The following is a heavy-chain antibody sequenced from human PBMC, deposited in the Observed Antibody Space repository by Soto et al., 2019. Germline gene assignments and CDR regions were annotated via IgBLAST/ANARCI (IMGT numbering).Heavy chain of an antibody. CDR2: IYYSGST. V-gene: IGHV4-61*01. Sequence: SETLSLTCTVSGGSVSSGSYYWSWIRQPPGKGLEWNVYIYYSGSTKYNPSIKSRVTISVDTSKNQISLKLSSVTAADTAVYYCARKTSCYSCGLYYYHGMDVWGQGTTVTVSS. CDR1: GGSVSSGSYY. CDR3: ARKTSCYSCGLYYYHGMDV. J-gene: IGHJ6*02. D-gene: IGHD5-18*01.